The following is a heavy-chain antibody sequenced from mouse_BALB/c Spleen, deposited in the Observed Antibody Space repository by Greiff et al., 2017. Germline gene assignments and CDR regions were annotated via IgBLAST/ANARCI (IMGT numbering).Heavy chain of an antibody. Sequence: VQLQQSGAELVRPGTSVKVSCKASGYAFTNYLIEWVKQRPGQGLEWIGVINPGSGGTNYNEKFKGKATLTADKSSSTAYMQLSSLTSDDSAVYFCARLARDAMDYWGQGTSVTVSS. CDR1: GYAFTNYL. CDR3: ARLARDAMDY. D-gene: IGHD1-1*01. V-gene: IGHV1-54*03. J-gene: IGHJ4*01. CDR2: INPGSGGT.